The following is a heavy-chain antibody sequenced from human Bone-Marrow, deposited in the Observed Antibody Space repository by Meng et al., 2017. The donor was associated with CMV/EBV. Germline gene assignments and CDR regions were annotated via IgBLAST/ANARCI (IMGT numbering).Heavy chain of an antibody. Sequence: TSGLTFSTYSMNWVRPAPEKELELVSFISSTSRYIFYADSVKGRFTISRDNAKNSVYIQMNSLRAEDTAVYYCAGAFRGGYYTNDYWGQGTLVTVSS. J-gene: IGHJ4*02. CDR3: AGAFRGGYYTNDY. V-gene: IGHV3-21*01. D-gene: IGHD3-3*01. CDR1: GLTFSTYS. CDR2: ISSTSRYI.